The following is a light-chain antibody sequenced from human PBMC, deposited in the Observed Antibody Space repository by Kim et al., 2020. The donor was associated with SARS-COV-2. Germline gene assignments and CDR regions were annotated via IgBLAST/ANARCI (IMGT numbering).Light chain of an antibody. V-gene: IGLV1-44*01. CDR1: SSDIGSNN. CDR3: AVWDASLKQGV. Sequence: QSVLTQPPSASGTPGQRVTISCSGSSSDIGSNNVVWYQQLPGAAPNLLIYSNNQRPSGIPYRCSASRSGTSASLAISGLQSGDEAAYYCAVWDASLKQGVFGGGTQLTVL. J-gene: IGLJ3*02. CDR2: SNN.